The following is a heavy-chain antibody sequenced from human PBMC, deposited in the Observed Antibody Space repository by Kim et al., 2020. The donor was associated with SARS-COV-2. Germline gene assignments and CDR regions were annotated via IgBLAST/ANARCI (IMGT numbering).Heavy chain of an antibody. Sequence: SAKGRFTTSGDISKNTLYLQMNSLRAEDTAVYYCAGRSGSYRDLGDAFDIWGQGTMVTVSS. J-gene: IGHJ3*02. V-gene: IGHV3-53*01. D-gene: IGHD1-26*01. CDR3: AGRSGSYRDLGDAFDI.